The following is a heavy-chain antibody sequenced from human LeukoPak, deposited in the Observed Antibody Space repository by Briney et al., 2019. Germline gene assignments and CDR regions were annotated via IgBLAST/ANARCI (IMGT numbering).Heavy chain of an antibody. CDR3: ARGPSGYHNI. Sequence: PSETLSLTCAVYGGSFSGYYWSWIRQPPGKGLEWVSVIYSGGSTYYADSVKGRFTISRDNSKNTLYLQMNSLRAEDTAVYYCARGPSGYHNIGGQGTLVTVSS. CDR1: GGSFSGYY. CDR2: IYSGGST. J-gene: IGHJ4*02. V-gene: IGHV3-53*01. D-gene: IGHD5-12*01.